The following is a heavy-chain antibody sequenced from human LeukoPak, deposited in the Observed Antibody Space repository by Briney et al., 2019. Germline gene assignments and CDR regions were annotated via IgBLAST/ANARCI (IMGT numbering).Heavy chain of an antibody. J-gene: IGHJ6*03. CDR3: ARQEGLRFLEWLSLYMDV. Sequence: SQTLSLTCTVSGGSISSSSDYWGWIRQPPGKGLEWIGRIYYSGSTYYNPSLKSRVTISVDTSKNQFSLKLSSVTAADTAVYYCARQEGLRFLEWLSLYMDVWGKGTTVTVSS. V-gene: IGHV4-39*01. D-gene: IGHD3-3*01. CDR1: GGSISSSSDY. CDR2: IYYSGST.